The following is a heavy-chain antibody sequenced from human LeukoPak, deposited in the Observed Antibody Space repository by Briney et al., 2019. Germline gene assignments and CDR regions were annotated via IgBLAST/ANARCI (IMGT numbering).Heavy chain of an antibody. V-gene: IGHV3-33*01. CDR1: GFTFSSYG. D-gene: IGHD6-19*01. CDR2: IWYDGSNK. CDR3: ARDRSGWYRGSDY. Sequence: PGRSLRLSCAASGFTFSSYGMHWVRQAPGKGLEWVAVIWYDGSNKYYADSVKGRFTISRDNSKNSLYLQMYSLRAEDTAVYYCARDRSGWYRGSDYWGQGTLVTVSS. J-gene: IGHJ4*02.